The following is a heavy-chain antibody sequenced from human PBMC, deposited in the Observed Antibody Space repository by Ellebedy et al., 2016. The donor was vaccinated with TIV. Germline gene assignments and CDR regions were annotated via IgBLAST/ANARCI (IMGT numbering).Heavy chain of an antibody. Sequence: PGGSLRLSCEASGFTFYHYVMNWVRQAPGKGLEWVASISSGSSYIYYADSVKGRFAISRDNAKNSLYLQMNSLRAEDTAVYFCAGDVSTDGWGAYFDCWGQGTLVTVSS. J-gene: IGHJ4*02. V-gene: IGHV3-21*01. CDR3: AGDVSTDGWGAYFDC. CDR2: ISSGSSYI. D-gene: IGHD5-24*01. CDR1: GFTFYHYV.